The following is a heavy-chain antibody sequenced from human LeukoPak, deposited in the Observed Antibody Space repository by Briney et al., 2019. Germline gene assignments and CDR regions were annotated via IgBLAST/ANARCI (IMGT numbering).Heavy chain of an antibody. D-gene: IGHD6-13*01. CDR1: GYTFTGYY. Sequence: ASVKVSCKASGYTFTGYYMHWVRQAPGKGLEWMGGFDPEDGETIYAQKFQGRVTMTEDTSTDTAYMELSSLRSEDTAVYYCATDSGQQLGYFDYWGQGTLVTVSS. V-gene: IGHV1-24*01. CDR3: ATDSGQQLGYFDY. J-gene: IGHJ4*02. CDR2: FDPEDGET.